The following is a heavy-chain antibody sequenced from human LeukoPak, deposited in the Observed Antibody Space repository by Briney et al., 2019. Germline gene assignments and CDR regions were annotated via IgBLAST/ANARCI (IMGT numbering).Heavy chain of an antibody. CDR2: ISAYNGNT. D-gene: IGHD1-26*01. CDR3: ARVDRSGSYYQRAPIDY. V-gene: IGHV1-18*01. CDR1: VYTFTSYG. J-gene: IGHJ4*02. Sequence: GASVNVSFKASVYTFTSYGISWVRQAPGQGREWMGWISAYNGNTNYAQKLQGRVTMTTDTSTSTAYMELRSLRSDDTAVYYCARVDRSGSYYQRAPIDYWGQGTLVTVSS.